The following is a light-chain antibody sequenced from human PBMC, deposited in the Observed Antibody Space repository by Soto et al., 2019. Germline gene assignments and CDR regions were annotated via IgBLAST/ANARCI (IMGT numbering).Light chain of an antibody. Sequence: EIELTQSPGTLSLSPGERATLSCRASQSVSRSQLAWYQQKTGQAPRLLIYGVSSRATGIPARFSGSGSGTEFTLTISSLQSEDFAVYYCQQYNNWPRTFGQGTKVDIK. J-gene: IGKJ1*01. CDR3: QQYNNWPRT. CDR2: GVS. CDR1: QSVSRS. V-gene: IGKV3D-15*01.